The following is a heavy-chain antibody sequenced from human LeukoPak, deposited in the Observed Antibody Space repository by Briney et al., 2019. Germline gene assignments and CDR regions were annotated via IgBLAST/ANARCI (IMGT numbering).Heavy chain of an antibody. V-gene: IGHV4-61*02. J-gene: IGHJ4*02. CDR2: IYTSGST. CDR3: AIGGNDYFDY. CDR1: GGSISSGSYY. Sequence: PSETLSLTCTVSGGSISSGSYYWSWIRQPAGKGLEWIGRIYTSGSTNYSPSLKSRVTISVDTSKNQFSLKLSSVTAADTAVYYCAIGGNDYFDYWGQGTLVTVSS. D-gene: IGHD3-16*01.